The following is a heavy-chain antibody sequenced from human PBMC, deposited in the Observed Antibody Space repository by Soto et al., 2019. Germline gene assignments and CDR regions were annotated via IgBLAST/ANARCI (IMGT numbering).Heavy chain of an antibody. CDR3: ARDIGGIVAAAGIDYYGMDV. V-gene: IGHV3-33*01. J-gene: IGHJ6*02. Sequence: GGSLRLSCAASGFTFSSYGMHWVRQAPGKGLEWVAVIWYDGSNKYYADSVKGRFTISRDNSKNTLYLQMNSLRAEDTAVYYCARDIGGIVAAAGIDYYGMDVWGQGTTVTVSS. CDR1: GFTFSSYG. D-gene: IGHD6-13*01. CDR2: IWYDGSNK.